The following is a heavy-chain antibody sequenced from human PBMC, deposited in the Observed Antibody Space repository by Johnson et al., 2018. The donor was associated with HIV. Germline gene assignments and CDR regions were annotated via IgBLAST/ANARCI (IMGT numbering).Heavy chain of an antibody. CDR3: TTESPVMVRGGPDI. CDR1: GFTFINAW. CDR2: IKSKTDGGTT. Sequence: VQLVESGGGLVKPGGSLRLSCAASGFTFINAWMSWVRQAPGKGLEWVGRIKSKTDGGTTDYAAPVKGRFTISRDYSKNTLYLQMNSLNTEDTAVYYCTTESPVMVRGGPDIWGQGTMVTVSS. V-gene: IGHV3-15*01. D-gene: IGHD3-10*01. J-gene: IGHJ3*02.